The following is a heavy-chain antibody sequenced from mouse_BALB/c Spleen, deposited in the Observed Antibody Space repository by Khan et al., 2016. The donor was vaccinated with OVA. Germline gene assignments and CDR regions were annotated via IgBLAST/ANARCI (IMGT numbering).Heavy chain of an antibody. CDR1: GYTFTSYW. CDR2: IGPGSSNT. CDR3: AMENYYGSSCYAMAY. V-gene: IGHV1S41*01. J-gene: IGHJ4*01. D-gene: IGHD1-1*01. Sequence: DLVKPGASVKLSCKASGYTFTSYWINWIKQRPGQGLEWIGRIGPGSSNTYYNEMFKGKATLTVDTSSSTAYIQLSSLSSEDSAFYFCAMENYYGSSCYAMAYWGQGTSVTVSS.